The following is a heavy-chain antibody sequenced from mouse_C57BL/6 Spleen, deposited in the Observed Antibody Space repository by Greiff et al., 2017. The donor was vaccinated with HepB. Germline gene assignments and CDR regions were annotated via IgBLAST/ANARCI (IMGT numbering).Heavy chain of an antibody. V-gene: IGHV5-9*01. CDR3: ARHRGNYFYAMDY. Sequence: DVMLVESGGGLVKPGGSLKLSCAASGFTFSSYTMSWVRQTPEKRLEWVATISGGGGNTYYPDSVKGRFTISRDNAKNTLYLQMSSLRSEDTAVYYCARHRGNYFYAMDYWGQGTSVTVSS. D-gene: IGHD2-1*01. CDR2: ISGGGGNT. CDR1: GFTFSSYT. J-gene: IGHJ4*01.